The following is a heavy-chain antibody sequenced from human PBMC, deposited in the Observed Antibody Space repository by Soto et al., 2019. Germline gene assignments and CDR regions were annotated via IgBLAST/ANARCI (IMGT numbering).Heavy chain of an antibody. J-gene: IGHJ4*02. CDR2: IRSSGNTV. CDR1: GFIFSDYY. D-gene: IGHD3-16*01. V-gene: IGHV3-11*01. Sequence: GGSLRLSCAASGFIFSDYYMSWIRQAPGEGLEWISYIRSSGNTVYYADSVKGRFTISRDNARNSLYLQMHSLRAEDTAVYYCARDRLATNYYFDYWGQGTLVTVSS. CDR3: ARDRLATNYYFDY.